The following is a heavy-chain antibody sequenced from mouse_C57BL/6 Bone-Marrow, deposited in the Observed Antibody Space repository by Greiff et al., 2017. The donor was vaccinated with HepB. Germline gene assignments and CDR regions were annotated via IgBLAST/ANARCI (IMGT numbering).Heavy chain of an antibody. J-gene: IGHJ4*01. V-gene: IGHV1-55*01. D-gene: IGHD2-1*01. CDR2: IYPGSGST. CDR3: ARYYGNFHYYAMDY. CDR1: GYTFTSYW. Sequence: QVQLKQPGAELVKPGASVKMSCKASGYTFTSYWITWVKQRPGQGLEWIGDIYPGSGSTNYNEKFKSKATLTVDTSSSTAYMQLSSLTSEDSAVYYCARYYGNFHYYAMDYWGQGTSVTVSS.